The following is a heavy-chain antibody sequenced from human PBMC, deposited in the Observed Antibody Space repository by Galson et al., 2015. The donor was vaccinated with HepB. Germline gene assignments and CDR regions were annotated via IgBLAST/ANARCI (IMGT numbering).Heavy chain of an antibody. Sequence: SLRLSCAASGFTFSDCAFHWVRQAPGKGLEWVALISYDGNKIYYADSVKGRVAISRDNSKNTLFLQMNSLRAEDTALYYCARDLDKGLDVWGQGTTVTVSS. CDR3: ARDLDKGLDV. D-gene: IGHD2-2*03. CDR2: ISYDGNKI. CDR1: GFTFSDCA. V-gene: IGHV3-30*09. J-gene: IGHJ6*02.